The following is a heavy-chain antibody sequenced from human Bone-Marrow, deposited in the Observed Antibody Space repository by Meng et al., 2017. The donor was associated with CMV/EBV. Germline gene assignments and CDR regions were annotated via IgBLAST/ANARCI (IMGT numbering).Heavy chain of an antibody. V-gene: IGHV3-21*01. CDR1: GFTFSSYS. CDR2: ISSSSSYI. D-gene: IGHD3-3*01. J-gene: IGHJ6*01. Sequence: GESLKISCAASGFTFSSYSMNWVRQAPGKGLEWVSSISSSSSYIYYADSVKGRFTISRDNAKNSLYLQMNSLRAEDTAVYYCAREVNYDFWSGFPMDVWGQGPTVTGSS. CDR3: AREVNYDFWSGFPMDV.